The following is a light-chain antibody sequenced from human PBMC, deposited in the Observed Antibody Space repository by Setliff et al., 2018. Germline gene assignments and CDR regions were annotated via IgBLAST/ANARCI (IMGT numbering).Light chain of an antibody. Sequence: QSALAQPPSLSGAPGQRVTIPCSGSRSNIGAPYNVNWYQHLPGTAPKLLIYANNKRPSGVPERFSGSTSGTSASLAITGLQSNDEAYYYCQSYDSGLSGALFGGGT. J-gene: IGLJ2*01. CDR1: RSNIGAPYN. CDR3: QSYDSGLSGAL. V-gene: IGLV1-40*01. CDR2: ANN.